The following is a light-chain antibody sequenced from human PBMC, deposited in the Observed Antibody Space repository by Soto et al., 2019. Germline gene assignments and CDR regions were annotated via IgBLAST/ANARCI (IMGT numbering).Light chain of an antibody. V-gene: IGLV2-14*01. CDR2: DAT. CDR1: SSDVGGYNS. CDR3: SSYTSSNTVV. J-gene: IGLJ2*01. Sequence: QSALTQPASVSGSPGQSITISCTGTSSDVGGYNSVSWYQQHPGKAPKVMIYDATDRPSEVSNRFSGSKSGNTASLTISGLQADDEADYYCSSYTSSNTVVFGGGTKLTVL.